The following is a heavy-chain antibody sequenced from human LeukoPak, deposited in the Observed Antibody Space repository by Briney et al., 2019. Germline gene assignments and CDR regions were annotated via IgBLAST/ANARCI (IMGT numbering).Heavy chain of an antibody. CDR2: IYSGADT. CDR3: ARAQYCSGGSCYSGTLDF. J-gene: IGHJ4*02. D-gene: IGHD2-15*01. Sequence: GGSLRRSCAASGFTVSGNYMSWVRQAPGKGLEWVSVIYSGADTYYADSVKGRFTISRHSSQNTVYLQMNSLRAEDTAVYYCARAQYCSGGSCYSGTLDFWGQGTLVTVSS. CDR1: GFTVSGNY. V-gene: IGHV3-53*04.